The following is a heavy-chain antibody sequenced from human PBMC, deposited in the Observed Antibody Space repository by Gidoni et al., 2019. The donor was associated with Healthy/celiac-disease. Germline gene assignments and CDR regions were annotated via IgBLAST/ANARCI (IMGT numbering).Heavy chain of an antibody. CDR2: IRSKAYGGTT. Sequence: EVQLVESGGGLVQPGRSRRLSCTASGFTFGDYAMSWVRQAPGKGLEWVGFIRSKAYGGTTEYAASVKGRFTISRDDSKSIAYLQMNSLKTEDTAVYYCTRGKRFLDLEFDYWGQGTLVTVSS. J-gene: IGHJ4*02. CDR1: GFTFGDYA. V-gene: IGHV3-49*04. D-gene: IGHD3-3*01. CDR3: TRGKRFLDLEFDY.